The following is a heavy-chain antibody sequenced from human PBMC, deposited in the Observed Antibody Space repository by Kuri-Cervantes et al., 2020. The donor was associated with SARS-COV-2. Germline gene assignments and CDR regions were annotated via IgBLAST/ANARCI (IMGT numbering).Heavy chain of an antibody. J-gene: IGHJ6*03. Sequence: SETLSLTCTVSGGSISSGDYYWSWIRQPPGKGLEWIGYIYYRWSTYYNPSLKSRVTISVDTSKNQFSLKLSSVTAADTAVYYCARNPAARRGYYYYYYMDVWGKGTTVTVSS. D-gene: IGHD6-6*01. CDR2: IYYRWST. CDR3: ARNPAARRGYYYYYYMDV. CDR1: GGSISSGDYY. V-gene: IGHV4-30-4*08.